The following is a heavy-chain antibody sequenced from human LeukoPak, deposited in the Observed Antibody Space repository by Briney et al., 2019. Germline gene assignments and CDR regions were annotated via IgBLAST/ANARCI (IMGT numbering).Heavy chain of an antibody. D-gene: IGHD2-21*01. CDR1: GFTFSSRG. CDR3: ARAGIVGLYYYYMDV. Sequence: PGGSLRLSCAASGFTFSSRGMHWVRQAPGKGLEWVALIWYDGSNKYYADSVKGRSTISRDNSKNTLYLQMNSPRAEDTAVYYCARAGIVGLYYYYMDVWGKGTTVTVSS. J-gene: IGHJ6*03. CDR2: IWYDGSNK. V-gene: IGHV3-33*01.